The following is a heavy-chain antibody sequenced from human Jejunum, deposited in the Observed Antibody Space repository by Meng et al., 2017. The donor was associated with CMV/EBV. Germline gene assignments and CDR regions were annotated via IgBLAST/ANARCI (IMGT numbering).Heavy chain of an antibody. CDR1: GFTFSTYA. Sequence: SGFTFSTYAMNRVRQAPGKGLGWVSSINPNSSCVYYADSVKGRFTISRDNAKNSLYLEMNSLGADDTAVYYCAKESMARNYFDYWGPGTLVTVSS. J-gene: IGHJ4*02. CDR2: INPNSSCV. D-gene: IGHD2/OR15-2a*01. V-gene: IGHV3-21*01. CDR3: AKESMARNYFDY.